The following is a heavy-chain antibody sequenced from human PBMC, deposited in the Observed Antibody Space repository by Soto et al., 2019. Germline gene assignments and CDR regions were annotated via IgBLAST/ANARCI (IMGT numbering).Heavy chain of an antibody. V-gene: IGHV4-39*01. CDR2: MYYRGIA. J-gene: IGHJ4*02. Sequence: QLQLQESGPGLVKPSETLSLTCSVSGASVTNSGYYWGWIRQPPGKGLEWIGSMYYRGIASYNPSLNSRVTISVNPSKSQFSLNLSSVTAADTAVYYCARQKYCSGGRCYGDRADYWGQGTLVTVSS. CDR1: GASVTNSGYY. D-gene: IGHD2-15*01. CDR3: ARQKYCSGGRCYGDRADY.